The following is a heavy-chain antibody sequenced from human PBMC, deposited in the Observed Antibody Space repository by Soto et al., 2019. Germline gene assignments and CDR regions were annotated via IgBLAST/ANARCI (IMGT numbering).Heavy chain of an antibody. J-gene: IGHJ4*02. CDR1: GFTFSNSW. V-gene: IGHV3-74*01. CDR2: INADGTST. CDR3: VKVLARGVGVPRFYFDS. D-gene: IGHD2-2*01. Sequence: DVQLVESGGGLVQPGGSLRLSCAASGFTFSNSWMHWVRQVSGKGLEWVSRINADGTSTSYADSVKGRFTISRDNAKNTLYLHVNSLRAEDTAVYYCVKVLARGVGVPRFYFDSWGQGALVTVPS.